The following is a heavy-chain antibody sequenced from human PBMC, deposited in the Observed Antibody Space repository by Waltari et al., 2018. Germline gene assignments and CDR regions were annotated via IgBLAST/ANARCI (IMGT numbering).Heavy chain of an antibody. V-gene: IGHV4-31*01. J-gene: IGHJ5*02. CDR1: GGSISSGGYY. D-gene: IGHD3-3*01. Sequence: QVQLQESGPGLVKPSQTLSLTCTVSGGSISSGGYYWSWIRQHPGKGLGWLWYIYYSGSTYYNPSLKSLVTISVDTSKNQFSLKLSSVTAADTAVYYCARAHPYYDFWSGYPQLNWFDPWGQGTLVTVSS. CDR3: ARAHPYYDFWSGYPQLNWFDP. CDR2: IYYSGST.